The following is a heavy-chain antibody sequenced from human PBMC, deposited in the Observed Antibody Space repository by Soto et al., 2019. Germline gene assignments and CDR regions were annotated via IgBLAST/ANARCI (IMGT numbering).Heavy chain of an antibody. Sequence: ASVXVSCKASGYTFYSHSISWVRQAPGQGLEWMGRISADNGNTKYAQKFRGRVTMTTDTSTSTVYMELRNLRSDDTAVYYCARCIQQDYYYGMDVWGQGTTVTVSS. D-gene: IGHD5-18*01. J-gene: IGHJ6*02. V-gene: IGHV1-18*01. CDR1: GYTFYSHS. CDR3: ARCIQQDYYYGMDV. CDR2: ISADNGNT.